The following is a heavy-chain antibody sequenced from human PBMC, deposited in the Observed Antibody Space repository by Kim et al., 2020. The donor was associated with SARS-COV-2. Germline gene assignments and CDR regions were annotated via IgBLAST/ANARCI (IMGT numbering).Heavy chain of an antibody. V-gene: IGHV3-7*01. J-gene: IGHJ4*02. CDR1: GFTFSSYW. Sequence: GGSLRFSCAASGFTFSSYWMSWVRQAPGKGLEWVANIKQDGSEKYYVDSVKGRFTISRDNAKNSLYLQMNSLRAEDTAVYYCARDYYDSSGYLDYWGQGTLVTVSS. CDR3: ARDYYDSSGYLDY. CDR2: IKQDGSEK. D-gene: IGHD3-22*01.